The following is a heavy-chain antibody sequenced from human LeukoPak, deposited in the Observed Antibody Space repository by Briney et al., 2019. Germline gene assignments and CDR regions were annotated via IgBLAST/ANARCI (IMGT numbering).Heavy chain of an antibody. CDR1: GFTFSSYE. Sequence: GGSLRLSCAASGFTFSSYEMDWVRQAPGKGLEWVSKISSSGSAIYYADSVKGRFTISRDNAKSTLYLQMNSLRVEDTAVYYCARDRRYYDSSGAFDIWGQGTMVTVSS. V-gene: IGHV3-48*03. D-gene: IGHD3-22*01. CDR3: ARDRRYYDSSGAFDI. CDR2: ISSSGSAI. J-gene: IGHJ3*02.